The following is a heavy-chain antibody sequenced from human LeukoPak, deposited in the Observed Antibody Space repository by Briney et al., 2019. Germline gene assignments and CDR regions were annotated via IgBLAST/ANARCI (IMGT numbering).Heavy chain of an antibody. CDR2: INHSGST. Sequence: SETLSLTCAVYGGSFSGYYWSWIRQPPGKGLEWIGEINHSGSTNYNPSLKSRVTISVDTSKNQFSLKLSSVTAADTAVYYCTRGRTKNDYWGQGTLVTVSS. J-gene: IGHJ4*02. CDR3: TRGRTKNDY. V-gene: IGHV4-34*01. CDR1: GGSFSGYY.